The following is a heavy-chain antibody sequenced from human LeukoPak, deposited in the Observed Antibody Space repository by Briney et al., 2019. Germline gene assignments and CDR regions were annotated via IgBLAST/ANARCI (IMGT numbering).Heavy chain of an antibody. CDR1: GFTFSSYE. CDR2: ISSSGSTI. CDR3: ARVRRSSSSWNDY. J-gene: IGHJ4*02. V-gene: IGHV3-48*03. D-gene: IGHD6-13*01. Sequence: GGSLRLSCAASGFTFSSYEMNWVRQAPGKGLEWVSYISSSGSTIYYADSVKGRFTISRDNAKNSLYLQTNSLRAEDTAVYYCARVRRSSSSWNDYWGQGTLVTVSS.